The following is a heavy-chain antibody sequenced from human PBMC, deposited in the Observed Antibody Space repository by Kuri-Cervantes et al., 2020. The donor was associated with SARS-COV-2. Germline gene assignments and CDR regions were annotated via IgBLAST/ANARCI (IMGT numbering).Heavy chain of an antibody. CDR2: LNPGGAT. Sequence: GGSLRLSCAASGFTVSTNFMNFFRQSAGKGLEWVSSLNPGGATFYADSVKGRFTISTDPSKNMVFLQMNNLRVDDTAVYYCARGMAGTPRYFDCWGRGTLVTVSS. V-gene: IGHV3-53*01. J-gene: IGHJ4*01. CDR3: ARGMAGTPRYFDC. CDR1: GFTVSTNF. D-gene: IGHD5-24*01.